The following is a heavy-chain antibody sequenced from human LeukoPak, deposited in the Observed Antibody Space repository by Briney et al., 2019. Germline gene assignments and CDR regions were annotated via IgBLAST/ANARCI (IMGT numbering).Heavy chain of an antibody. CDR3: ARDLDSSSWYGWFDP. CDR2: INPNSGGT. J-gene: IGHJ5*02. CDR1: GYTFTGYY. Sequence: GASVKVSCKASGYTFTGYYMHWVRQAPGQGLEWMGWINPNSGGTNYAQKFQGRVTMTRDTSISTAYMELSRLRSDDTAVYYCARDLDSSSWYGWFDPWGQGTLVTVSS. D-gene: IGHD6-13*01. V-gene: IGHV1-2*02.